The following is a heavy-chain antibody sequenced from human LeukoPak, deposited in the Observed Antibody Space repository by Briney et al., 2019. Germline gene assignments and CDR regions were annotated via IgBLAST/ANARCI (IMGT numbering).Heavy chain of an antibody. CDR2: INYSGST. J-gene: IGHJ6*03. CDR3: ARFDFWSGPRHYYYYMDV. Sequence: SETLSLTXTVSGGSISSYYWSWIRQPPGKGLEWIGYINYSGSTYYNPSLKSRVTISVDTSNNQFSLKLMSVTAADTAVYYCARFDFWSGPRHYYYYMDVWGKGTTVTVSS. CDR1: GGSISSYY. D-gene: IGHD3-3*01. V-gene: IGHV4-59*01.